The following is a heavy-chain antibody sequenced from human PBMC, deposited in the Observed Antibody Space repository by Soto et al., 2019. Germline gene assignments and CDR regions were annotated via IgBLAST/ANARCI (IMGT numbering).Heavy chain of an antibody. V-gene: IGHV4-59*01. CDR1: GGSISSYY. CDR2: IYYSGST. CDR3: ARGVEGYCSGGSCYGNDY. D-gene: IGHD2-15*01. Sequence: LETLSLTCTVSGGSISSYYWSWIRQPPGKGLEWIGYIYYSGSTNYNPSLKSRVTISVDTSKNQFSLKLSSVTAADTAVYYCARGVEGYCSGGSCYGNDYWGQGTLVNVSS. J-gene: IGHJ4*02.